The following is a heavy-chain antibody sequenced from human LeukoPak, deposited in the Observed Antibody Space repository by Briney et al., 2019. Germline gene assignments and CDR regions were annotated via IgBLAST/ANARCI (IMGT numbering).Heavy chain of an antibody. CDR2: ISNSGVAT. CDR3: AKDPQLERRPDDY. Sequence: PGGSLRLSCSVSGFTFRDFAMHWVRQAPGKGLEYVSSISNSGVATYYADSVKGRFTISRDNYKNTLYLQMSSLRAEDTAVYYCAKDPQLERRPDDYWGQGTLVTVSS. V-gene: IGHV3-64D*09. J-gene: IGHJ4*02. CDR1: GFTFRDFA. D-gene: IGHD1-1*01.